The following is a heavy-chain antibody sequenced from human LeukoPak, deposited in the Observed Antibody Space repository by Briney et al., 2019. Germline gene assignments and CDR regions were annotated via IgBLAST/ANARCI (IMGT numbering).Heavy chain of an antibody. CDR2: INSDGSST. CDR3: AKGGATVIDH. J-gene: IGHJ1*01. D-gene: IGHD4-17*01. Sequence: GGSLRLSCAASGFTFSNYWMHWVRQAPGKGLVWVSRINSDGSSTTSADSVKGRLTISRDNAKNTLYLQMNSLRAEDTAVYYCAKGGATVIDHWGQGTLVTVSS. CDR1: GFTFSNYW. V-gene: IGHV3-74*01.